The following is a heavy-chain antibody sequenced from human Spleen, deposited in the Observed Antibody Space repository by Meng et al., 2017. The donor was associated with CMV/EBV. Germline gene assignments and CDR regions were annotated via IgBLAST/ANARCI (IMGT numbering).Heavy chain of an antibody. CDR3: AAPYCSSPSCYGGY. J-gene: IGHJ4*02. Sequence: FPFRAPYMDWVRQAPGKGLEWVGRIRNKADSYTTEYAASVRGRFSISRDDSKNSLSLQMNTLKTDDTAVYYCAAPYCSSPSCYGGYWGQGTLVTVSS. CDR1: FPFRAPY. D-gene: IGHD2-2*01. V-gene: IGHV3-72*01. CDR2: IRNKADSYTT.